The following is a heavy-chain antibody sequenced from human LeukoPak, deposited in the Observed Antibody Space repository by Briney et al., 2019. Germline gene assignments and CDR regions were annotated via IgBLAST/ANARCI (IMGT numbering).Heavy chain of an antibody. D-gene: IGHD2-21*01. Sequence: PGGSLRLSCAASGFTFSSYWMRWVRHAPGKGLVWVSRINSDGSSTSYADSVKGRFTISRDNAKNTLYLQMNSLRAEDTAVYYCARDRLDDNWFDHWGQGTLVTVSS. CDR2: INSDGSST. V-gene: IGHV3-74*01. CDR1: GFTFSSYW. J-gene: IGHJ5*02. CDR3: ARDRLDDNWFDH.